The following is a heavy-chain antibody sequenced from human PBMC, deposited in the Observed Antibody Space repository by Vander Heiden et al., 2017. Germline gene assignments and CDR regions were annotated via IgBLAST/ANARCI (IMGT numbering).Heavy chain of an antibody. V-gene: IGHV3-9*01. CDR2: INWSGEFI. Sequence: EVQLLESGGGLVRPGQSLRLSCEASRFTFENHAMHWVRQVAGKGLEWVSGINWSGEFIGYAASVRGRFTMSRDNAENVVYLQMTSLRPEDTAFYYCAKGYGDSYPHYFNDWGQGTLVTVS. CDR1: RFTFENHA. D-gene: IGHD5-18*01. J-gene: IGHJ4*02. CDR3: AKGYGDSYPHYFND.